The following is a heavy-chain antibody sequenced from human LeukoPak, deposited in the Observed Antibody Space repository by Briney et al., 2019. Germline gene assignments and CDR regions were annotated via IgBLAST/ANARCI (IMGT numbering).Heavy chain of an antibody. CDR1: GFTLSSYW. Sequence: PGGSLRLSCAASGFTLSSYWMHWVRQAPGKGLVWVSRINSEGITTSYADSVKGRFTISRDNAKDTPYLQMNSLTAEDAALDYCARGILGASGSDYWGQGTLVTVSS. CDR3: ARGILGASGSDY. D-gene: IGHD1-26*01. V-gene: IGHV3-74*01. J-gene: IGHJ4*02. CDR2: INSEGITT.